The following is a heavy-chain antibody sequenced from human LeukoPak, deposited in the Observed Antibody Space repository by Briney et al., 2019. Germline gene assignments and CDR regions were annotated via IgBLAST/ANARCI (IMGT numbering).Heavy chain of an antibody. V-gene: IGHV1-2*06. CDR3: ARTLTYYCDSSGYLLRAQNDY. D-gene: IGHD3-22*01. CDR2: INPNSGGT. Sequence: ASVKVSCKASGYTFTGYYMHWVRQAPGQGLEWMGRINPNSGGTNYAQKFQARVTMTRDTSISTDYMELSRLRSDDTAVYYCARTLTYYCDSSGYLLRAQNDYWGQGTLVTVSS. J-gene: IGHJ4*02. CDR1: GYTFTGYY.